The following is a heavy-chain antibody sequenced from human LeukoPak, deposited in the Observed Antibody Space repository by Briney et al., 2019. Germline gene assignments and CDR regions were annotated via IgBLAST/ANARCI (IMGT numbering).Heavy chain of an antibody. CDR1: GFTFDDYA. D-gene: IGHD1-26*01. V-gene: IGHV3-43*02. Sequence: HPGGSLRLSCAASGFTFDDYAVPWVRQAPGKGLEWVSLISGDGGSTYYADSVKGRFTISRDNSKNSLYLQMNSLRTEDTALYYCAKDLYDRDSGSYYGMDVWGQGTMVTVSS. CDR2: ISGDGGST. J-gene: IGHJ6*02. CDR3: AKDLYDRDSGSYYGMDV.